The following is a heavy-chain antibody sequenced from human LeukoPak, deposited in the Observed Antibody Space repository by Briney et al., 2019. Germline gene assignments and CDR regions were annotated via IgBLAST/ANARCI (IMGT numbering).Heavy chain of an antibody. D-gene: IGHD3-10*01. CDR2: IYYSGST. J-gene: IGHJ4*02. V-gene: IGHV4-39*01. CDR1: GGSISSSSYY. Sequence: PSETLSLTCTVSGGSISSSSYYWSWTRQPPGKGLEWIGSIYYSGSTYYNPSLKSRVTISVDTSKNQFSLKLSSVTAADTAVYYCARRHMVRGIDYWGQGTLVTVSS. CDR3: ARRHMVRGIDY.